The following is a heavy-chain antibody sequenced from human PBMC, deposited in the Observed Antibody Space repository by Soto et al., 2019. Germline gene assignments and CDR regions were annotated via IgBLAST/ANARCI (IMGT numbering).Heavy chain of an antibody. V-gene: IGHV1-69*01. Sequence: QVQLVQSGAEVRMPGSSVKVSCKASGGTFSTYPINWVRQAPGQGLEWMGGIIPLFGTTNYAQKFKGRVTITADESTSTAYMELSSRRADDAAVYYCARGATHGSSWYFWFDPWGQGTLVTVSS. CDR1: GGTFSTYP. CDR3: ARGATHGSSWYFWFDP. CDR2: IIPLFGTT. J-gene: IGHJ5*02. D-gene: IGHD6-13*01.